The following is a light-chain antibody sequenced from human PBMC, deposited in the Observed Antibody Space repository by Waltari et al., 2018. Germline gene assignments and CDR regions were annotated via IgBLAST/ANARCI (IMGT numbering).Light chain of an antibody. CDR2: DVN. Sequence: SALTQPRSVSGSPGQSVTISCTGSNSDIGAYNYVSWYQQHPGRAPKLMIYDVNTRPSGVPRRFSGSKSANTASLTISGLQAEDETDYYCSSYAGGSLFVFGDGTKVTVL. J-gene: IGLJ1*01. CDR1: NSDIGAYNY. V-gene: IGLV2-11*01. CDR3: SSYAGGSLFV.